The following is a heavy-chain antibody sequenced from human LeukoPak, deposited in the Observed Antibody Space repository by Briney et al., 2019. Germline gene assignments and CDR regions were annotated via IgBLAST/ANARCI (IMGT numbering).Heavy chain of an antibody. Sequence: GGSLRLSCAASGFTFRDYNMNWVRQAPGKGLEWVSYITDSGSTIHYADSVNGRFTVSRDNAKNSLYLQMNSLRAEDSAVYYCARSIGLTGGGVDVWGRGTTVTVSS. D-gene: IGHD3-9*01. V-gene: IGHV3-11*01. CDR3: ARSIGLTGGGVDV. CDR2: ITDSGSTI. J-gene: IGHJ6*02. CDR1: GFTFRDYN.